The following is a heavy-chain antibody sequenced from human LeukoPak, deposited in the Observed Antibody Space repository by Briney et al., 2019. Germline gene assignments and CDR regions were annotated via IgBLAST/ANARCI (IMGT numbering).Heavy chain of an antibody. D-gene: IGHD3-9*01. V-gene: IGHV3-21*01. CDR2: ISSSSSYI. CDR1: GFTFSSYG. CDR3: ARVVDDILTGYSSNYFAP. Sequence: GGSLRLSCAASGFTFSSYGMHWVRQAPGKGLEWVSSISSSSSYIYYADSVKGRFTISRDNAKNSLYLQMNSLRAEDTAVYYCARVVDDILTGYSSNYFAPRGQGTLVTVSS. J-gene: IGHJ5*02.